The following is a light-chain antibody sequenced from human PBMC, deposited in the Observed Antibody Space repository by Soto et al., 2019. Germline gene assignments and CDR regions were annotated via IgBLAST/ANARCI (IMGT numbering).Light chain of an antibody. J-gene: IGKJ3*01. Sequence: DIPMTQSPSSLSASVGDRVTITCRASQSISSYLNWYQQKPGKAPKFLIYAASSLQSGVPSRFSGSGSGTDFTLTITSLQPEDFATYYCQQSYSIPFTFGPGTKVDIK. CDR2: AAS. V-gene: IGKV1-39*01. CDR3: QQSYSIPFT. CDR1: QSISSY.